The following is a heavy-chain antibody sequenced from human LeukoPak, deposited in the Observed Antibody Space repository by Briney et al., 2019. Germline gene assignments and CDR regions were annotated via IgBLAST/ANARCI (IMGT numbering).Heavy chain of an antibody. CDR2: MNPNSGNT. D-gene: IGHD3-10*01. J-gene: IGHJ4*02. V-gene: IGHV1-8*01. CDR3: ARGIREVTMVRGVTLYYFDY. CDR1: GYTFTSYD. Sequence: ASVKVSCKASGYTFTSYDINWVRQATGQGLEWMGWMNPNSGNTGYAQKFQGRVTMTRNTSISTAYMELSSLRSEDTAVYYCARGIREVTMVRGVTLYYFDYWGQGTLVTVSS.